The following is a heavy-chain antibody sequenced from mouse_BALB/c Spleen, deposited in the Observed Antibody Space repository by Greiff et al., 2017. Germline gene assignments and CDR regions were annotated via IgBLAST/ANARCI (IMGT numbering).Heavy chain of an antibody. D-gene: IGHD2-14*01. CDR3: ARRWYDLGAMDD. CDR1: GFSLSRYS. Sequence: VMLVESGPGLVAPSQSLSITCTVSGFSLSRYSVHWVRQPPGKGLEWLGMIWGGGSTDYNAALKSRLSISKDNSKSHVFLKMNSLQTADTAMYYCARRWYDLGAMDDWGPGTSVTVSS. V-gene: IGHV2-6-4*01. J-gene: IGHJ4*01. CDR2: IWGGGST.